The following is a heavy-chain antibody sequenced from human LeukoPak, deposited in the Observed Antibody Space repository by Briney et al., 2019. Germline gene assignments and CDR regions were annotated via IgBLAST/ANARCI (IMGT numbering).Heavy chain of an antibody. CDR3: ARVPLLFNWFDP. J-gene: IGHJ5*02. CDR2: IIPIFGTA. D-gene: IGHD1-26*01. V-gene: IGHV1-69*13. Sequence: SVKVSCKASGGTFSSYAISWVRQAPGQGLEWMGGIIPIFGTANYAQKFQGRVTITADESTSTAYMELSSLRSEDTAVYYCARVPLLFNWFDPCGQGTLVTVSS. CDR1: GGTFSSYA.